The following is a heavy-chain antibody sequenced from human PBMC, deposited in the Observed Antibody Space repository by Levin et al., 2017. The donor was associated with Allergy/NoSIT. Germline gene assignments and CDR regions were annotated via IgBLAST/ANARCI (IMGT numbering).Heavy chain of an antibody. V-gene: IGHV1-69*04. Sequence: ASVKVSCKASGGTFSSYAISWVRQAPGQGLEWMGRIIPILGIANYAQKFQGRVTITADKSTSTAYMELSSLRSEDTAVYYCAGEAYNWNDREYYYYYMDDWGKGTTVTVSS. CDR3: AGEAYNWNDREYYYYYMDD. CDR1: GGTFSSYA. J-gene: IGHJ6*03. CDR2: IIPILGIA. D-gene: IGHD1-1*01.